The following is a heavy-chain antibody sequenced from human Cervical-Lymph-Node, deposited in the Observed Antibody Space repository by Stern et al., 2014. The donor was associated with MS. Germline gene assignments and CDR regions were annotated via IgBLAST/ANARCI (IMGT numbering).Heavy chain of an antibody. CDR3: ARTPYDFWSGYYGLDY. J-gene: IGHJ4*02. V-gene: IGHV4-31*03. D-gene: IGHD3-3*01. Sequence: QVQLQESGPGLVKPSQTLSLTCTVSGGSISSGGYYWSWIRQQPGKGLEWIGYIYYSGSTYSNPSLKSRVTISVDTSKNQFSLKLSSVTAADTAVYYCARTPYDFWSGYYGLDYWGQGTLVTVSS. CDR1: GGSISSGGYY. CDR2: IYYSGST.